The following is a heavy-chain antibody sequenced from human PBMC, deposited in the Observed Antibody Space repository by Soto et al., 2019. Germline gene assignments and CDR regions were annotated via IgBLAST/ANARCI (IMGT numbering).Heavy chain of an antibody. J-gene: IGHJ4*02. V-gene: IGHV4-34*01. CDR2: IHQTGDT. D-gene: IGHD1-26*01. CDR3: ARALLINRGSYYDY. Sequence: PSETLSLTCAAYGGPFSGYYWSWIRQPPGKGLEWIGEIHQTGDTNHNPSLKNRVTLSVDTSKNQFSLNLHSVTAADTAVYYCARALLINRGSYYDYWGQGTLVTVSS. CDR1: GGPFSGYY.